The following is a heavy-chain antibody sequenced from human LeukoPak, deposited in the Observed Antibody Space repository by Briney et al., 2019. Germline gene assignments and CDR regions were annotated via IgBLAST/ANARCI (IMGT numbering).Heavy chain of an antibody. J-gene: IGHJ4*02. CDR1: GFTFSNYG. Sequence: PGRSLRLSCAASGFTFSNYGMHWVRQAPGKGLEWVAVIWYDGSKQYYADSVKGRFTISRDNSKNTLYLQMNSLRAEGTAVYYCARDRMARYFDYWGQGTLVTVSS. CDR3: ARDRMARYFDY. CDR2: IWYDGSKQ. V-gene: IGHV3-33*01. D-gene: IGHD2-8*01.